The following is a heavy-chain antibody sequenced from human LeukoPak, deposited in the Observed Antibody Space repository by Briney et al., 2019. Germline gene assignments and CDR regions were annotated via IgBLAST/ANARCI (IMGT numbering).Heavy chain of an antibody. J-gene: IGHJ4*02. Sequence: PSETLSLTCTVSGXSISSGGYYWSWIRQHPGKGLEWIGYIYYGGFTYYNPSLKSRVTISLDTSKNQFFLKLSSVTAADTAVYYCARGTTVTTNFDYWGQGTLVTVSS. D-gene: IGHD4-17*01. CDR1: GXSISSGGYY. CDR3: ARGTTVTTNFDY. V-gene: IGHV4-31*03. CDR2: IYYGGFT.